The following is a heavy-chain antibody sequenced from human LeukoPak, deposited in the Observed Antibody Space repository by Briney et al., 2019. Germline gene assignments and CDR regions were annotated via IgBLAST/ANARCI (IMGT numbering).Heavy chain of an antibody. CDR3: ARVRGNRGVYYFDY. D-gene: IGHD3-10*01. CDR1: GFTFNDYY. CDR2: IISSGSTI. J-gene: IGHJ4*02. Sequence: GGSLRLSCAASGFTFNDYYMSWIRQTPGKGLEWDSYIISSGSTIYYADSVKGRFTISRDNTKNSLYLQMNSLRAEDTAVYYCARVRGNRGVYYFDYWGQGTLVTVSS. V-gene: IGHV3-11*01.